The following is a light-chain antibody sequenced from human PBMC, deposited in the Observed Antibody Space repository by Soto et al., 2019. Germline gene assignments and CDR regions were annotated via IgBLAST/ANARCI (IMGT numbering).Light chain of an antibody. CDR3: QQYNSSPLN. Sequence: DIQMTQSPSTLSASVGDRITITCRASQSISSWLAWYQQKPGKAPKLLIYDASSLESGVPSRFSGSGSGTEFTLTISSLQPDDFATYNCQQYNSSPLNFGGGTNVEIK. CDR1: QSISSW. J-gene: IGKJ4*01. CDR2: DAS. V-gene: IGKV1-5*01.